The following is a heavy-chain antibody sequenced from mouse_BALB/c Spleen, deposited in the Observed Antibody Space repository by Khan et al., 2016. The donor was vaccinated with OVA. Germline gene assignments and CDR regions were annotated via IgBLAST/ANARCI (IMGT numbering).Heavy chain of an antibody. J-gene: IGHJ3*01. CDR3: ARMGYYGYDAWFAY. V-gene: IGHV1-9*01. CDR1: GYTFSSYW. D-gene: IGHD2-2*01. CDR2: ILPGSDST. Sequence: QVQLKQSGAELMKPGASVKISCKATGYTFSSYWIEWIKQRPGHGLEWIGEILPGSDSTNYNEKFKGKATFTADTSSNTVYMQLSSLTSEDSAVYYCARMGYYGYDAWFAYWGQGTLVTVSA.